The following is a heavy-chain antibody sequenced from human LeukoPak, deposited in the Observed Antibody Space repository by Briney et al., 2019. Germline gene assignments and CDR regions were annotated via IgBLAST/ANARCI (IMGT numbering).Heavy chain of an antibody. Sequence: ASVKVSCKASGYTFTDFYIHWVRQAPGQGLEWMGCINPNSDVTTYAQGFQGRVTMTRDTAIKTAYLDLARLTSDDTAVYYCMRDPLLPVPGRQGDSWGQGTLVTVSS. J-gene: IGHJ4*02. CDR2: INPNSDVT. CDR3: MRDPLLPVPGRQGDS. V-gene: IGHV1-2*02. CDR1: GYTFTDFY. D-gene: IGHD1-1*01.